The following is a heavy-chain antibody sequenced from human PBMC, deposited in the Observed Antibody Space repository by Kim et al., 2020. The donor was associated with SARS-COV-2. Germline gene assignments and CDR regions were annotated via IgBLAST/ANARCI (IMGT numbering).Heavy chain of an antibody. CDR2: ISYDGSNK. J-gene: IGHJ4*02. D-gene: IGHD1-26*01. V-gene: IGHV3-33*05. Sequence: LRLSCAASGFTFSSYGMHWVRQAPGKGLEWVAVISYDGSNKYYADSVKGRFTISRDNSKNTLYLQMNSLRAEDTAVYYCAREGLVGATTGIDYWGQGTLVTVSS. CDR1: GFTFSSYG. CDR3: AREGLVGATTGIDY.